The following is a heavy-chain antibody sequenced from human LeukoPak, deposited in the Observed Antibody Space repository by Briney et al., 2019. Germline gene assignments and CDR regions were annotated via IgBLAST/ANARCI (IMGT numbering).Heavy chain of an antibody. V-gene: IGHV4-39*07. Sequence: KPSETLSLTCTVSGGSISSSTSGWGWYWGWIRQPPGKGLEWIGSIYYSGSTYYNPSLKGRVTISVDTSKNQFSMNLNSVTAADTAVYYCARDPVGRYGDYEYWGQGTLVTVSS. CDR3: ARDPVGRYGDYEY. J-gene: IGHJ4*02. CDR2: IYYSGST. D-gene: IGHD4-17*01. CDR1: GGSISSSTSGWGWY.